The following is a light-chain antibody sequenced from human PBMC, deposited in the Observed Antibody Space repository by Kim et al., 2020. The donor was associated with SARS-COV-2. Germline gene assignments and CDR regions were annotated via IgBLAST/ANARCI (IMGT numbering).Light chain of an antibody. Sequence: DIQMTQSPSSLSASIGDRVTFTCQASQDISNYLNWFQQKPGEAPKLLIYDAFQSEGGVPSRFSGSGSGTHFTFTISSLQPEDIATYYCQQYAALPTFGPGTKVDIK. CDR2: DAF. CDR3: QQYAALPT. V-gene: IGKV1-33*01. CDR1: QDISNY. J-gene: IGKJ3*01.